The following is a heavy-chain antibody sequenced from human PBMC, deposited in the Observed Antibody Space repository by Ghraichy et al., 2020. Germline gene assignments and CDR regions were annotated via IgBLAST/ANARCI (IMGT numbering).Heavy chain of an antibody. J-gene: IGHJ6*02. CDR1: GGSISSYY. CDR2: IYYSGST. Sequence: ETLSLTCTVSGGSISSYYWSWIRQPPGKGLEWIGYIYYSGSTNYHPSLKSRVTISVDTSKNQFSLKLSSVTAADTAVYYCARVSGGYYYYYGMDVWGQGTTVTVSS. V-gene: IGHV4-59*01. CDR3: ARVSGGYYYYYGMDV.